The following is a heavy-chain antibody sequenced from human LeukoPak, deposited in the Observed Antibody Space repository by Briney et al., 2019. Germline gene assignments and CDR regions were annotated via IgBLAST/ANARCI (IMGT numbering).Heavy chain of an antibody. CDR3: AGNSAYDYHTSYYYYYMDV. Sequence: ASVKVSCKASGGTFSSYAISWVRQAPGQGLEWMGGVIPIFGTTNYAQKFQGRVRITADESTSTAYMELSSLRSEDTAVYYCAGNSAYDYHTSYYYYYMDVWGKGTTVTVSS. J-gene: IGHJ6*03. CDR1: GGTFSSYA. D-gene: IGHD5-12*01. V-gene: IGHV1-69*13. CDR2: VIPIFGTT.